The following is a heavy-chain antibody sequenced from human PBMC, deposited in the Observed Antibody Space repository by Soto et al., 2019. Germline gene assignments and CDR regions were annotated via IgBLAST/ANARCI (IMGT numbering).Heavy chain of an antibody. CDR1: GFTVTTNY. J-gene: IGHJ3*02. D-gene: IGHD3-10*01. V-gene: IGHV3-66*01. Sequence: EVQLVESGGGLVQPGGSLTLSCAASGFTVTTNYMSWVRQPPGKGLEWVSVVYSGGSTYYADSVKGRFTVSRDNSRNTLYLQMNSLRAEDTAVYYCARDFSGKNDAFDIWSQGTVVTVSS. CDR3: ARDFSGKNDAFDI. CDR2: VYSGGST.